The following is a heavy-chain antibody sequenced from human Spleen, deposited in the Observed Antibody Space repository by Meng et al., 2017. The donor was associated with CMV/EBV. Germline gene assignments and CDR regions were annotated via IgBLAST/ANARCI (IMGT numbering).Heavy chain of an antibody. D-gene: IGHD3-3*01. J-gene: IGHJ6*02. CDR2: TRNKANSYTT. CDR1: GFTFSDHY. V-gene: IGHV3-72*01. Sequence: GESLKISCAASGFTFSDHYMDWVRQAPGKGLEWVGRTRNKANSYTTEYAASVKGRFTISRDDSKNSLYLQMNSLKTEDTAVYYCARERSYYDFWSGYYTGAGGMDVWGQGTTVTVSS. CDR3: ARERSYYDFWSGYYTGAGGMDV.